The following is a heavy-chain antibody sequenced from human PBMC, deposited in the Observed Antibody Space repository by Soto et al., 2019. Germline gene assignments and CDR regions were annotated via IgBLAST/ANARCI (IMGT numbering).Heavy chain of an antibody. CDR2: IYDSGST. CDR3: AREVIPLTTDWYFDL. D-gene: IGHD4-17*01. J-gene: IGHJ2*01. CDR1: DGSISGGVGGLYY. V-gene: IGHV4-30-4*01. Sequence: QLQLRESGPGLVKPSETLSLTCTVSDGSISGGVGGLYYWSWLRQPPGTCLEWIGYIYDSGSTYYNPSLKNRVTISVDTSKNRFSLRLSSVTAADTAVYYCAREVIPLTTDWYFDLWGRGTLVTVSS.